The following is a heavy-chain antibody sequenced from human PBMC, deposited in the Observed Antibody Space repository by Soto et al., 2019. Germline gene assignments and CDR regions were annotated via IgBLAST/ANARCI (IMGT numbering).Heavy chain of an antibody. CDR2: MNPNSGNT. J-gene: IGHJ4*02. Sequence: QVQLVQSGAEVKKPGASVKVSCKASGYTFTSYDINWVRQATGPGLEWMGWMNPNSGNTAYAQKFQCRVTMTRNTSIRTDYMELSSLRSEDTAVYYCAREHSSSWRFAYWGQGTLVTVSS. V-gene: IGHV1-8*01. D-gene: IGHD6-13*01. CDR3: AREHSSSWRFAY. CDR1: GYTFTSYD.